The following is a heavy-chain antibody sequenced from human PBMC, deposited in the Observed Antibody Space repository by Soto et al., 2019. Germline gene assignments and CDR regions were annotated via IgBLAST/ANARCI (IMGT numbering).Heavy chain of an antibody. Sequence: SESLALACAVCGGCVNVYYWNWIRQPPGKGLEWIGEINHTGGTHYNPSLKSRVTMSVDTSKNQFSLRLSSVTAADTAIYYCATRITVFGLLIPPFDPWGQGTQVTVSS. CDR2: INHTGGT. J-gene: IGHJ5*02. CDR3: ATRITVFGLLIPPFDP. CDR1: GGCVNVYY. D-gene: IGHD3-3*01. V-gene: IGHV4-34*01.